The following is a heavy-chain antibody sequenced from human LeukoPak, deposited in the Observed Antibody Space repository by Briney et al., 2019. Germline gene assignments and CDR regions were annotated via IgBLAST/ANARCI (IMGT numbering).Heavy chain of an antibody. D-gene: IGHD3-3*01. Sequence: SETLSLTCTVSGGSISSYYWSWIRQPPGKGLEWIGYIYYSGSTNYNPSLKSRVTISVDTSKNQFSLKLSSVTAADTAVYYCARHSGYDFWSGPRRAFDIWGQGTMVTVSS. CDR3: ARHSGYDFWSGPRRAFDI. CDR1: GGSISSYY. V-gene: IGHV4-59*08. J-gene: IGHJ3*02. CDR2: IYYSGST.